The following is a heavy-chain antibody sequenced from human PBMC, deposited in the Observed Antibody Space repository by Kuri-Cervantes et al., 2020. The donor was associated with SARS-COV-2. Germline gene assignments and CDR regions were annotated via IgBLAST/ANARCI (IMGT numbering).Heavy chain of an antibody. D-gene: IGHD1-1*01. CDR2: INPDGSYT. CDR3: VRDGDHWNFDY. V-gene: IGHV3-74*01. J-gene: IGHJ4*02. CDR1: GFTFSSYA. Sequence: GESLKISCAASGFTFSSYAMSWVRQAPGKGLEWVSRINPDGSYTNNADSVKGRFTLSRDNAKNMLFLQMNSPRAEDTAVYYCVRDGDHWNFDYWGQGTLVTVSS.